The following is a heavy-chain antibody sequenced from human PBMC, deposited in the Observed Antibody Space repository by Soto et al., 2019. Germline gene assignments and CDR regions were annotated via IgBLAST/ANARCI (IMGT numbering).Heavy chain of an antibody. CDR1: GGTFSSYA. D-gene: IGHD4-17*01. J-gene: IGHJ6*02. Sequence: QVQLVQSGAEVKKPGSSVKVSCKASGGTFSSYAISWVRQAPGQGLEWMGGIIPIFGTANYEQKLQGRVTITAYESTSTAYMELSSLRSEDTAVYYCARDLRVTRIHYYYYGMDVWGQGTTVTVSS. CDR2: IIPIFGTA. CDR3: ARDLRVTRIHYYYYGMDV. V-gene: IGHV1-69*01.